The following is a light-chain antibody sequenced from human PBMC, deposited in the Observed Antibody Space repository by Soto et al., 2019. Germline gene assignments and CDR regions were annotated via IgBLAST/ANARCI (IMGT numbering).Light chain of an antibody. J-gene: IGKJ2*01. V-gene: IGKV1-5*01. CDR1: QSISSW. CDR3: QQYNTSPYT. CDR2: DAS. Sequence: DIQMTQSPSTLSASGGDRVTITCRASQSISSWLAWYQQKPGKAPNLLIYDASSLESGVPSRFSASGSGTEFTLTISSLQPDDFATYYCQQYNTSPYTFGQGTKLEIK.